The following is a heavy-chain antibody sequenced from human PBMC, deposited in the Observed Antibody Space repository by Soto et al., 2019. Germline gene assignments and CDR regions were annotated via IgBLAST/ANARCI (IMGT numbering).Heavy chain of an antibody. CDR3: ARGEGYGDRHDY. V-gene: IGHV4-34*01. CDR2: INHSGST. J-gene: IGHJ4*02. Sequence: QVQLQQWGAGLLKPSETLSLTCAVYGGSFSGYYWSWIRQPPGKGLEWIGEINHSGSTNYNPSLKSRVTISADTSKNQFALKLSSVTAADTAVYYCARGEGYGDRHDYWGQGTLVTVSS. CDR1: GGSFSGYY. D-gene: IGHD4-17*01.